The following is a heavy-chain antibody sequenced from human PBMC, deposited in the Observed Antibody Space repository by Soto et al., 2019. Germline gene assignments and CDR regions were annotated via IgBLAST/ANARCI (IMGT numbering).Heavy chain of an antibody. CDR2: FNHSGDT. J-gene: IGHJ6*02. CDR1: GGSFSGYY. Sequence: QVQLQQWGAGLLKPSETLSLTCAVYGGSFSGYYWSWIRQPPGKGPEWIGEFNHSGDTTYNPSLKSRVTLSVDTAKNQCSRKVTSVTAADTAVYYGARGRPGLPMDVWGQGTMVTVSS. CDR3: ARGRPGLPMDV. V-gene: IGHV4-34*01. D-gene: IGHD2-8*02.